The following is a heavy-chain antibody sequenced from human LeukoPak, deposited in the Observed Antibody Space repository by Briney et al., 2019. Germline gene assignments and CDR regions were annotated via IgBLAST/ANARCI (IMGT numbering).Heavy chain of an antibody. CDR1: GGSISSGASD. V-gene: IGHV4-31*03. CDR3: ARAKRRSRITGTSGIDY. Sequence: SETLSLTCTVSGGSISSGASDWGWIRQHPKRGLEWVGYINHSGSTYYNPSLGSRVTMSVDTSKNQFSLKLSPVTAADTAVYYCARAKRRSRITGTSGIDYWGQGTLVTVSS. D-gene: IGHD1-20*01. CDR2: INHSGST. J-gene: IGHJ4*02.